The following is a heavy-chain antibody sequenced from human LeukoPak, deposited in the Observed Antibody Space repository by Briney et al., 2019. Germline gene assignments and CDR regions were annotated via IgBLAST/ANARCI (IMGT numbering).Heavy chain of an antibody. D-gene: IGHD2-2*01. V-gene: IGHV3-33*01. J-gene: IGHJ6*04. Sequence: GGSLRLSCAASGFTFSSYGTHWVRQAPGKGLEWVAVIWYDGSNKYYGDSVKGRFTISRDNSKNTLYLQMNSLRAEDTAVYYCARELIVVVPGARGGYYYHGMDVWGKGTTVTVSS. CDR3: ARELIVVVPGARGGYYYHGMDV. CDR2: IWYDGSNK. CDR1: GFTFSSYG.